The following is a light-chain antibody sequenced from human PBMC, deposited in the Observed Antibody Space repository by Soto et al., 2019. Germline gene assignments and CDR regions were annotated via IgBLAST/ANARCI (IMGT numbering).Light chain of an antibody. V-gene: IGKV3-11*01. CDR1: QIFRCL. CDR3: QQRHMWPIT. J-gene: IGKJ5*01. Sequence: EIVLTQSPGTLSLSPGERATLSCRASQIFRCLLAWYQQKPGQAPRLLIYDAYNRATGIPPRFSGSGSGTDFTLTISSLEPEDSAVYYCQQRHMWPITFGQGTRLEIK. CDR2: DAY.